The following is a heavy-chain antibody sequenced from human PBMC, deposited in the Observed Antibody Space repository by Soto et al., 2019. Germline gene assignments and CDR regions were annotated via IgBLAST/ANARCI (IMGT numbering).Heavy chain of an antibody. V-gene: IGHV3-30*03. CDR3: TGEVASGY. Sequence: QVQLVESGGGVVQPGRSLRLSCAVSGFTVSTYGMHWVRQAPGKGLEWVAVISRDGGTKYYADSAKGRFTISKDNSRNTLYLEMNNLRGDDMGVYYCTGEVASGYWGQGTLVTVSS. D-gene: IGHD2-8*02. CDR1: GFTVSTYG. J-gene: IGHJ4*02. CDR2: ISRDGGTK.